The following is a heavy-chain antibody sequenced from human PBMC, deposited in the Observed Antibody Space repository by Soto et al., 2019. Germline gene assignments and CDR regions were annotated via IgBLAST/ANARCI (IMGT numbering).Heavy chain of an antibody. CDR1: GFTFSDYY. CDR2: IRGSGTTI. J-gene: IGHJ4*02. V-gene: IGHV3-11*01. Sequence: PGGSLRLSCAASGFTFSDYYMTWIRQAPGKGLEWVSYIRGSGTTIYYADSAKGRFTISRDNVNNSLYLQMNSLRAEDTAVYYCARVPNDLWTRQPIYYFDYWGQGTLVTVSS. CDR3: ARVPNDLWTRQPIYYFDY. D-gene: IGHD3-3*01.